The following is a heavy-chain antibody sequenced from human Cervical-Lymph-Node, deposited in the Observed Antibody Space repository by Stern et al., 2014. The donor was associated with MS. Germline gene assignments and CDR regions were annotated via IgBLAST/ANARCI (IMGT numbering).Heavy chain of an antibody. J-gene: IGHJ5*02. CDR1: GGSISSGSYY. CDR3: ARGVWFDP. V-gene: IGHV4-61*02. D-gene: IGHD2-8*01. Sequence: VQLVESGPGLVKPSQTLSLTCTVSGGSISSGSYYWSWIRQPAGKGLEWIGRVYTSGSTNYNPSLKSRVSISVDTSKNQFSLKLSSLTAADTAVYYCARGVWFDPWGRGTLVTVSS. CDR2: VYTSGST.